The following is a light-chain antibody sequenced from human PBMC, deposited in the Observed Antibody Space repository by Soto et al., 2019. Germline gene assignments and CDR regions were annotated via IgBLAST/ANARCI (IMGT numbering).Light chain of an antibody. J-gene: IGKJ1*01. Sequence: EVVLTQSPATLSLSPGERATLSCRASENVRTFVDWYQQKPGQAPRLLIYGASNRATGIPARFSSSGSGTDFTLTISNLEPEDFAVYYCQQRSHGPPWTFGQGTRVEIQ. CDR2: GAS. V-gene: IGKV3-11*01. CDR3: QQRSHGPPWT. CDR1: ENVRTF.